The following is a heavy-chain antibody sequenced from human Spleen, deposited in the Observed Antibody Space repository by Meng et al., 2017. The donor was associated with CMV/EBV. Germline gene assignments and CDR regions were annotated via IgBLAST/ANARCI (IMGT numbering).Heavy chain of an antibody. J-gene: IGHJ4*02. Sequence: GESLKISCAVSRFTFSNFAMSWVRQAPGKGLEWVSAITATSGSTYHADSVKGRFTISRDNSKNTLFLQMNSLRAEDTAIYYCARDQNVYRYLEWFDYWGQGTLVTVSS. V-gene: IGHV3-23*01. D-gene: IGHD3-3*01. CDR3: ARDQNVYRYLEWFDY. CDR1: RFTFSNFA. CDR2: ITATSGST.